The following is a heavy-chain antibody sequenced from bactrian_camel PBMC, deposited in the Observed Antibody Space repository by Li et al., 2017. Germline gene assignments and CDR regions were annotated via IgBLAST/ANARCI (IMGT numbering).Heavy chain of an antibody. CDR3: TTVEGYRPDWVEYTY. V-gene: IGHV3S42*01. CDR2: ITSGGST. CDR1: GFTFSSYT. J-gene: IGHJ4*01. Sequence: QLVESGGGLVQPGGSLRLSCAASGFTFSSYTMSWVRQAPGKGLEWVSAITSGGSTAYADSVKGRFTISLDKVKNTLYLQMNELKTEDAAVYYCTTVEGYRPDWVEYTYWGQGTQVTVS. D-gene: IGHD2*01.